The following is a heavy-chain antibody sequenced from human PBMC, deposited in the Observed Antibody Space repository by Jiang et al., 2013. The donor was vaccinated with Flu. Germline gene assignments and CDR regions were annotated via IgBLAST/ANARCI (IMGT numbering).Heavy chain of an antibody. D-gene: IGHD2-2*01. J-gene: IGHJ5*02. V-gene: IGHV1-46*01. CDR2: INPSGGST. Sequence: PGQGLEWMGIINPSGGSTSYAQKFQGRVTMTRDTSTSTVYMELSSLRSEDTAVYYCARGLEDIVVVPAAHWFDPWGQGTLVTVSS. CDR3: ARGLEDIVVVPAAHWFDP.